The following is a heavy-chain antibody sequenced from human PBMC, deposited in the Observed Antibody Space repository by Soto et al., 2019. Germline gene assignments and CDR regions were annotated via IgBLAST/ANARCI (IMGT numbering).Heavy chain of an antibody. V-gene: IGHV4-31*03. CDR1: GGSIYTGGFY. CDR2: IYYTGST. CDR3: ATSLVTSRARVDY. J-gene: IGHJ4*02. Sequence: SETLSLTCTVAGGSIYTGGFYWSWIRQLPGKGLEWLGYIYYTGSTQYTPSLKSRLSISTDTSDNQFSLRLNSVTAADTAVYYCATSLVTSRARVDYWGQGTPVTVSS. D-gene: IGHD1-26*01.